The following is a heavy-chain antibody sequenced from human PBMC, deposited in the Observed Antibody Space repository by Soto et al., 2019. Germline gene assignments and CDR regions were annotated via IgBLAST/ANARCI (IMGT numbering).Heavy chain of an antibody. CDR1: GFSLSTSGVG. D-gene: IGHD2-8*01. V-gene: IGHV2-5*02. J-gene: IGHJ4*02. Sequence: QITLKESGPPLVKPTQTLTLTCTFSGFSLSTSGVGVGWIRQPPGKALEWLALIYWDDDKRYNPSLKSRLTITKDTSKNQVVLTMTNMDPVDTATYYCARVLLVYAWTTYVDYWGQGTLVTVSS. CDR2: IYWDDDK. CDR3: ARVLLVYAWTTYVDY.